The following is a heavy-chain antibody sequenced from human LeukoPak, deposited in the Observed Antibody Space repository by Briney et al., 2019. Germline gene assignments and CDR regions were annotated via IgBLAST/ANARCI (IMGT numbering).Heavy chain of an antibody. Sequence: SETLSLTCTASGGSISSYYWSWIRQPPGKGPEWIGYIYYSGSTNYNPSLKSRVTISVDTSKNQFSLKLSSVTAADTAVYYCARVGIAVADYYFDYWGQGTLVTVSS. D-gene: IGHD6-19*01. CDR1: GGSISSYY. CDR3: ARVGIAVADYYFDY. CDR2: IYYSGST. J-gene: IGHJ4*02. V-gene: IGHV4-59*01.